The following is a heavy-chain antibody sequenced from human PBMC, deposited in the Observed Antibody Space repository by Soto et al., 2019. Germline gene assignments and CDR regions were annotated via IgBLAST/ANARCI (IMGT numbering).Heavy chain of an antibody. D-gene: IGHD1-1*01. Sequence: PGESLKISCKGSGYSFTSYWIGWVRQMPGKGLEWMGIIYPGDSDTRYSPSFQGQVTISADKSISTAYLQWSSLKASDTAMYYCARHRGTGTPPYYYYYYGMDVWGQGTTVTVSS. V-gene: IGHV5-51*01. J-gene: IGHJ6*02. CDR2: IYPGDSDT. CDR3: ARHRGTGTPPYYYYYYGMDV. CDR1: GYSFTSYW.